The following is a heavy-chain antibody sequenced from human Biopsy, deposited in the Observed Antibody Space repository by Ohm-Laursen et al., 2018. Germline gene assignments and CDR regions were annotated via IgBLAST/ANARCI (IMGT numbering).Heavy chain of an antibody. D-gene: IGHD3-10*01. CDR2: IRSKAKSYAT. Sequence: SLRLSCSASGFTFSASAVHWVRQASGKGLEWVGRIRSKAKSYATAYAASVTGRFTITRDDSKNTTYLQMNSVQTEDTAVYYCALEGAGFDNWGQGTLVTVSS. V-gene: IGHV3-73*01. CDR3: ALEGAGFDN. J-gene: IGHJ4*02. CDR1: GFTFSASA.